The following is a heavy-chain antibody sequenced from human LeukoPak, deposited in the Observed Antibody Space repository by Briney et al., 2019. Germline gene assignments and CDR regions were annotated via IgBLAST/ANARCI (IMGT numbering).Heavy chain of an antibody. J-gene: IGHJ4*02. CDR3: ARDVGGSLDY. V-gene: IGHV3-7*01. D-gene: IGHD1-26*01. Sequence: GGSLRLSCAASGFTFSTYWMAWVRQAPGKGLEWVANIKGDESAKHQADSVKDRFTISRDNPQNPVYLQMSSLRGEDTAGYYCARDVGGSLDYWGQGTLVTVSS. CDR1: GFTFSTYW. CDR2: IKGDESAK.